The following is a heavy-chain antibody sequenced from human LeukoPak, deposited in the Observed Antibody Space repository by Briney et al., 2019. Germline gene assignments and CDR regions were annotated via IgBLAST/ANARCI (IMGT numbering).Heavy chain of an antibody. CDR2: IYYSGST. J-gene: IGHJ4*02. Sequence: SETLSLTCTVSGGSISSYHWSRIRQPPGKGLEWIGYIYYSGSTNYDPSLKSRVTISVDTSKNQFSLKLSSVTAADTAVYYCARDKKGASCYDYWGQGTLVTVSS. CDR1: GGSISSYH. CDR3: ARDKKGASCYDY. D-gene: IGHD2-2*01. V-gene: IGHV4-59*01.